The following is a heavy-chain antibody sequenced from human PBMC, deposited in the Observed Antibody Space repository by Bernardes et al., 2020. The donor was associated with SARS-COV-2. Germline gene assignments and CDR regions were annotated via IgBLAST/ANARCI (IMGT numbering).Heavy chain of an antibody. CDR1: GYRFTSYW. D-gene: IGHD1-7*01. Sequence: GESLKIYCKGSGYRFTSYWIGWVRQMHGKGLDWMGIIYPGDSATRYSASFQDQVTISTDKSIITAYLQRSSLKASDTAMYYCARASITGTTWSWYFDLWGRGTLVTVSS. CDR2: IYPGDSAT. V-gene: IGHV5-51*01. J-gene: IGHJ2*01. CDR3: ARASITGTTWSWYFDL.